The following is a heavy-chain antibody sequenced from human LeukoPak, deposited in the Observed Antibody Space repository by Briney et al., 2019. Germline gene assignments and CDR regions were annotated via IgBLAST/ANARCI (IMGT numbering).Heavy chain of an antibody. CDR1: GGSFSGYY. Sequence: SETLTLTCAVYGGSFSGYYWSWIRQPPGKGLEWIGEINHSGSTNYNPSLKSRVTISVDTSKNQFSLKLSSVTAADTAVYYCARGRRATYCSGGSCYSSNYNNWFDPWGQGTLVTVSS. CDR3: ARGRRATYCSGGSCYSSNYNNWFDP. J-gene: IGHJ5*02. V-gene: IGHV4-34*01. D-gene: IGHD2-15*01. CDR2: INHSGST.